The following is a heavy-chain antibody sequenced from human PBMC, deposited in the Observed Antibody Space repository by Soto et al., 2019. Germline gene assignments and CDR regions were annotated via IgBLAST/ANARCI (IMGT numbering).Heavy chain of an antibody. CDR2: ISYSGST. CDR1: GGSISSGNYY. D-gene: IGHD2-15*01. Sequence: QVQLQESGPGLVKPSQTLSLTCTVSGGSISSGNYYWSWIRQPPGKGLEWIGFISYSGSTYYSTSLKSRVTIAVDTSNSQFSLKLSFVTGADSAVYCCATMGTPATGLYFFDYWRQGSLVIVSS. CDR3: ATMGTPATGLYFFDY. V-gene: IGHV4-30-4*01. J-gene: IGHJ4*02.